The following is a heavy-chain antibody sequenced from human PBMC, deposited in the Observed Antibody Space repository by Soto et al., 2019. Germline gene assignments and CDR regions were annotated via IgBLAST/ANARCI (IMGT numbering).Heavy chain of an antibody. V-gene: IGHV4-31*03. CDR3: AKGITSRASWFDP. D-gene: IGHD1-20*01. CDR1: GGSIFSGGYY. J-gene: IGHJ5*02. Sequence: TSETLSLTCTVSGGSIFSGGYYWSWLRPLPGKGLEWIGCCDCSSSYRYTPSLRSRVTISIDMYKNHFSLKLSSVTAAATAVYFCAKGITSRASWFDPWGQGTLVTVSP. CDR2: CDCSSSY.